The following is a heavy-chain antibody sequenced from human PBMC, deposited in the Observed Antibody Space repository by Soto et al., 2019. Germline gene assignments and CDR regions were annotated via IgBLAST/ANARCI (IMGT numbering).Heavy chain of an antibody. D-gene: IGHD2-2*01. CDR2: ISPYNGHT. CDR1: GYSFTRYG. Sequence: QVQLVQSAGEVKKPGASVTGSCKASGYSFTRYGISWVRRAPGQGREWMGWISPYNGHTQFVERFQGRVTMTTDTSQKTANMELRNLRSADTAHYYCARDLTIVPATHPRLENYGMDVWGQGTTVIVSS. V-gene: IGHV1-18*01. CDR3: ARDLTIVPATHPRLENYGMDV. J-gene: IGHJ6*02.